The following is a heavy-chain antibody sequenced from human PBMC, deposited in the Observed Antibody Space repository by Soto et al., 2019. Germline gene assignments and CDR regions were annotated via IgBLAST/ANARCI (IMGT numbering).Heavy chain of an antibody. Sequence: EVQLVESGGGLVNSGGSLRLSCAASGFTFSSYTMNWVRQAPGKGLEWVAFITSGSDYIYYADSVKGRFTISRDDANNSLFLQMSSLRAEDTAVYYCTGEHVVTIFRRGQRGSFDNWSQGTLVTVSS. D-gene: IGHD3-9*01. V-gene: IGHV3-21*01. CDR2: ITSGSDYI. J-gene: IGHJ4*02. CDR3: TGEHVVTIFRRGQRGSFDN. CDR1: GFTFSSYT.